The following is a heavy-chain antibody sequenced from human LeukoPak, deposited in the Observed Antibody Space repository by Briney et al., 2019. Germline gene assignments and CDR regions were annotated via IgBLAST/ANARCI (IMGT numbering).Heavy chain of an antibody. CDR1: GFTFSDYY. CDR3: ARDGSSWSFDY. J-gene: IGHJ4*02. V-gene: IGHV3-11*01. CDR2: ITSSGSTI. D-gene: IGHD6-13*01. Sequence: GGSLRLSCAASGFTFSDYYMNWIRQAPGQGLEWVSYITSSGSTIYYADSVKGRFTISRDNAKNSLYLQMNSLRAEDTAVYYCARDGSSWSFDYWGQGTLVIVSS.